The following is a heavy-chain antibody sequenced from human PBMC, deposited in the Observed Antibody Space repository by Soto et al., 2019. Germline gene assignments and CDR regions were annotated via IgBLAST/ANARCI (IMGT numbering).Heavy chain of an antibody. CDR2: IYYSGST. CDR1: GGSISSGDYY. D-gene: IGHD3-9*01. Sequence: QVQLQESGPGLVKPSQTLSLTCTVSGGSISSGDYYWSWIRQPPGKGLEWIGYIYYSGSTYYNPSLKSRVTISVDTSKNQFSLKLSSVTAADTAVYYCARVNYDILTGYSDDYYFDYWGQGTLVTVSS. CDR3: ARVNYDILTGYSDDYYFDY. J-gene: IGHJ4*02. V-gene: IGHV4-30-4*01.